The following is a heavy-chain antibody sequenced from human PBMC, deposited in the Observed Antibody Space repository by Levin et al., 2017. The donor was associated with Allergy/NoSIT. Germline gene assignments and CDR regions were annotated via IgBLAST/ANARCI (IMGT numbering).Heavy chain of an antibody. J-gene: IGHJ2*01. D-gene: IGHD2-15*01. CDR2: VGTAGDT. CDR1: GFTFSSYD. Sequence: LSLTCAASGFTFSSYDMHWVRQATGKGLEWVSTVGTAGDTYYPGSVKGRFTISRENAKNSLHLQMNSLRAGDTAVYYCAKAPSVRYCSGGSCYGNWYFDLWGRGTLVTVSS. CDR3: AKAPSVRYCSGGSCYGNWYFDL. V-gene: IGHV3-13*01.